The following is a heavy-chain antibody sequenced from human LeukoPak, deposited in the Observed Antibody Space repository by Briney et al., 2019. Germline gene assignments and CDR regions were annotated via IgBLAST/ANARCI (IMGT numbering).Heavy chain of an antibody. CDR1: GGSFSGYY. V-gene: IGHV4-34*01. CDR3: ARRGYDHSGYYYGMDV. CDR2: INHSGST. D-gene: IGHD5-12*01. Sequence: SETLSLTCAVYGGSFSGYYWSWIRQPPGKGLEWIGEINHSGSTNYNPSLKSRVTISVDTSKNQFSLKLSSVTAADTAVCYCARRGYDHSGYYYGMDVWGKGTTVTVSS. J-gene: IGHJ6*04.